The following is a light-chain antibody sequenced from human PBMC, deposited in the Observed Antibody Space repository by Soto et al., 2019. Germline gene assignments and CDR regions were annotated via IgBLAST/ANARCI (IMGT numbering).Light chain of an antibody. CDR1: SSDVGGYNY. CDR3: SPYTASSTLL. V-gene: IGLV2-14*03. J-gene: IGLJ1*01. CDR2: EVS. Sequence: QSVLTQPASVSWSPGQSITISCTVTSSDVGGYNYVSWSQQHPGKAPKLLISEVSNRPSGVSNRFSGSKSGNTASLTISGLQADDEADYYCSPYTASSTLLFGTGTKV.